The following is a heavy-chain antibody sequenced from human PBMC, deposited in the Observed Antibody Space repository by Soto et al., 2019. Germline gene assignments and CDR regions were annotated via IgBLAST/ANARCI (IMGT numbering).Heavy chain of an antibody. D-gene: IGHD3-16*01. Sequence: GGSLRLSCAASGFTIISYWMIWVRQAPGKGPEWVANIKEDGSEKYYVDSVKGRFTISRDNAKNSLYLQMNSLRAEDTAVYYCANGGKNFDYWGQGTLVTVSS. CDR1: GFTIISYW. CDR3: ANGGKNFDY. V-gene: IGHV3-7*05. CDR2: IKEDGSEK. J-gene: IGHJ4*02.